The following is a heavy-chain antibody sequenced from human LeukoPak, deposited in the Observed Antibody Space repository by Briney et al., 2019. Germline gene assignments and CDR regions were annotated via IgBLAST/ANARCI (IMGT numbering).Heavy chain of an antibody. D-gene: IGHD2-2*01. CDR2: IYYSGST. CDR3: ARDQQGCSSTSCYRPDYYYGMDV. CDR1: GGSISSYC. Sequence: SETLSLTCTVSGGSISSYCWSWIRQPPGKGLEWIGYIYYSGSTNYNPSLKSRVTISVDTSKNQFSLKLSSVTAADTAVYYCARDQQGCSSTSCYRPDYYYGMDVWGQGTTVTVSS. J-gene: IGHJ6*02. V-gene: IGHV4-59*01.